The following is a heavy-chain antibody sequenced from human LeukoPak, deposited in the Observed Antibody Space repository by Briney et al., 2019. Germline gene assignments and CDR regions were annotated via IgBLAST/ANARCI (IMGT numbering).Heavy chain of an antibody. CDR2: SYYAGGA. Sequence: SETLSLTCTVSGGSISSSRYYWAWIRQPPGKGLEWIGNSYYAGGAHYNPSLKSRVTISVDTSKNQFSLKLSSVTAADTAVYYCARRPQRFLGRRGVFDYWGQGTLVTVSS. CDR1: GGSISSSRYY. CDR3: ARRPQRFLGRRGVFDY. V-gene: IGHV4-39*07. J-gene: IGHJ4*02. D-gene: IGHD3-3*01.